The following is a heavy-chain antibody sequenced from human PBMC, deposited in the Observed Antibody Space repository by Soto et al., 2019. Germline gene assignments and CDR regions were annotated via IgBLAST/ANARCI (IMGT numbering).Heavy chain of an antibody. J-gene: IGHJ6*02. CDR1: GYTFTSYG. Sequence: ASVKVSCKASGYTFTSYGISWVRQAPGQGLEWMGWISAYNGNTNYAQKLQGRVTMTTDTSTSTAYMELRSLRSDDTAVYYCASTYGEGHSSSHTPYYCYYGMDVWGQGTKVTVSS. CDR3: ASTYGEGHSSSHTPYYCYYGMDV. V-gene: IGHV1-18*01. D-gene: IGHD6-6*01. CDR2: ISAYNGNT.